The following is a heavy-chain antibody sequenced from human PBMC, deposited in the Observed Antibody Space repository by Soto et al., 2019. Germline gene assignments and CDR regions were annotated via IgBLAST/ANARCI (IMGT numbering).Heavy chain of an antibody. CDR1: GGSISSGGYY. Sequence: SETLSLPCTVSGGSISSGGYYWSWIRQHPGQGLEWIGYIYYSGSTYYNPSLKSRVTISVDTSKNQCSLKLSSVPAADTAVYYRARDRYDSSGYYGNNWFDPWGQGTLVTVSS. CDR2: IYYSGST. J-gene: IGHJ5*02. D-gene: IGHD3-22*01. CDR3: ARDRYDSSGYYGNNWFDP. V-gene: IGHV4-31*03.